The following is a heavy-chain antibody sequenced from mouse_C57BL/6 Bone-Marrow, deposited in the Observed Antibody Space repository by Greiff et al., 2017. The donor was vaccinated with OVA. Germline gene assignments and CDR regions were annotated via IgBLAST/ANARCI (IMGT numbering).Heavy chain of an antibody. CDR2: IYPRSGNT. CDR3: ARYGGGFAY. CDR1: GYTFTSYG. D-gene: IGHD1-1*01. V-gene: IGHV1-81*01. J-gene: IGHJ3*01. Sequence: QVQLKQSGAELARPGASVKLSCKASGYTFTSYGISWVKQRTGQGLEWIGEIYPRSGNTYYNEKFKGKATLTADKSSSTAYMELRSLTSEDSAVYFCARYGGGFAYWGQGTLVTVSA.